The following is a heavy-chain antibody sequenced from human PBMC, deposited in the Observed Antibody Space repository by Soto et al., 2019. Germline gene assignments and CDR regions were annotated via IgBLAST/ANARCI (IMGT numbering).Heavy chain of an antibody. V-gene: IGHV4-39*01. Sequence: SETLSLTCTVSGGSISSSSYYWGWIRQPPGKGLEWIGSIYYSGSTYYNPSLKSRVTISVDTSKNQFSLKLSSVTAADTAVYYCARQGYRTIRITMVRGAPYYFDYWGQGTLVT. J-gene: IGHJ4*02. D-gene: IGHD3-10*01. CDR2: IYYSGST. CDR3: ARQGYRTIRITMVRGAPYYFDY. CDR1: GGSISSSSYY.